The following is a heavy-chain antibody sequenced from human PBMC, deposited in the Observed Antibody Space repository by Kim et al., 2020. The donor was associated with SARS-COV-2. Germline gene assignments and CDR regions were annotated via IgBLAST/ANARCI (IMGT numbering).Heavy chain of an antibody. CDR2: IYYSGST. J-gene: IGHJ4*02. CDR3: ASPHYYDSSGYYYDPPYYFDY. D-gene: IGHD3-22*01. Sequence: SETLSLTCTVSGGSISSSSYYWGWIRQPPGKGLEWIGSIYYSGSTYYNPSLKSRVTISVDTSKNQFSLKLSSVTAADTAVYYCASPHYYDSSGYYYDPPYYFDYWGQGTLVTVSS. CDR1: GGSISSSSYY. V-gene: IGHV4-39*07.